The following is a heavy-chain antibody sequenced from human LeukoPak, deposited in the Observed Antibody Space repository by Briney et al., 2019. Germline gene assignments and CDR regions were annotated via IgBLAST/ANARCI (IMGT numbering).Heavy chain of an antibody. J-gene: IGHJ4*02. D-gene: IGHD2-2*01. CDR2: ISGSGGST. CDR1: GFTFSSYA. Sequence: GGSLRLSCAASGFTFSSYAMSWVRQAPGKGLEWVSAISGSGGSTYYADSVKGRFTISRDNSKNTLSLQMNSLRAEDTAVYYCAKGIVVVPAAGYYFDHWGQGTLVTVSS. V-gene: IGHV3-23*01. CDR3: AKGIVVVPAAGYYFDH.